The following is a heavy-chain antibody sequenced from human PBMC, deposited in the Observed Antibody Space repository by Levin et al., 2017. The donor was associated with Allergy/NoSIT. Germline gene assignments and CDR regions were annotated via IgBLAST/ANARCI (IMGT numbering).Heavy chain of an antibody. Sequence: PGGSLRLSCAASGFTFSTYAMSWVRQTTGKGLEWVSAISGTGGSTYYADSVKGRFTISRDNSKDTLDVQMNSLRAEDTAIYYCAKSWGAGWYFDPWGRGTLVTVSS. CDR3: AKSWGAGWYFDP. D-gene: IGHD3-16*01. V-gene: IGHV3-23*01. CDR2: ISGTGGST. CDR1: GFTFSTYA. J-gene: IGHJ2*01.